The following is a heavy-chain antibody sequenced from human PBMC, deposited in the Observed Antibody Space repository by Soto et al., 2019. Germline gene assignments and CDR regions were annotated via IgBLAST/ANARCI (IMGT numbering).Heavy chain of an antibody. CDR1: GYTFTSYA. J-gene: IGHJ5*02. Sequence: QVQLVQSGAEVKKPGASVKVSCKASGYTFTSYAMHWVRQAPGQRLEWMGWINAGNGNTKYSQKFQGRVTITRDTSASTAYMELISLRSEDTAVYYCARDLLTYCSSTSCPYGGNWFDPWGQGTLVTVSS. V-gene: IGHV1-3*01. CDR2: INAGNGNT. CDR3: ARDLLTYCSSTSCPYGGNWFDP. D-gene: IGHD2-2*01.